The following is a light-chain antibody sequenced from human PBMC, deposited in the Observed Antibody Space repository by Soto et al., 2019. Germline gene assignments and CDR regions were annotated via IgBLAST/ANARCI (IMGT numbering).Light chain of an antibody. CDR2: GAS. J-gene: IGKJ5*01. V-gene: IGKV3-15*01. CDR3: QQYNNWPIT. CDR1: QSVSSN. Sequence: IVLTQSPGTLSLSPGARATLSCRASQSVSSNLAWYQQKPGQAPRLLIYGASSRATGIPARFRGSGSGTEFTLTISSLQSEDFAVYYCQQYNNWPITFGQGTRLEIK.